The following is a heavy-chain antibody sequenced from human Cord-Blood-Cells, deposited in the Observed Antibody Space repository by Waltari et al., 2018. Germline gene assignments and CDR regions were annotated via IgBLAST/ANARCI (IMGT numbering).Heavy chain of an antibody. J-gene: IGHJ3*02. D-gene: IGHD3-16*01. CDR2: IIPILGTA. CDR1: GGTFSSYA. V-gene: IGHV1-69*01. CDR3: ARVDWGADAFDI. Sequence: QVQLVQSGAEVKKPGSSVKVSCKASGGTFSSYAISWVRQAPGQGLEWMGWIIPILGTANYAQKFQGRVTITADESTSTAYMELSSLRSEDTAVYYCARVDWGADAFDIWGQGTMVTVSS.